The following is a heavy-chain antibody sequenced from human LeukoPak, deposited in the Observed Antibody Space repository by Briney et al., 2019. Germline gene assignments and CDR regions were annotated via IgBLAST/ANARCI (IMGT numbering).Heavy chain of an antibody. CDR2: IIPIFGTA. CDR3: ARAGGIAARQPFGY. D-gene: IGHD6-6*01. V-gene: IGHV1-69*13. Sequence: ASVKVSCKASGGTFSSYAISWVRQAPGQGLEWMGGIIPIFGTANYAQKFQGRVTITADESTSTAYMELSSLRSEDTAVYYCARAGGIAARQPFGYWGQGTLVTVSS. CDR1: GGTFSSYA. J-gene: IGHJ4*02.